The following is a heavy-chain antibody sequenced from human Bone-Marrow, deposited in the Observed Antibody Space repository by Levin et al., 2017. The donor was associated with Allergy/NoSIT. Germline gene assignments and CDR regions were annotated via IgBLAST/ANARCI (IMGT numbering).Heavy chain of an antibody. CDR2: IIPIFATP. D-gene: IGHD5-24*01. Sequence: GLEWMGGIIPIFATPNYARKFQGRVTISADESTSTAYMELSSLNSEDTAVYYCASDVGRDGYNFYFDYWGQGTLVTVSS. J-gene: IGHJ4*02. CDR3: ASDVGRDGYNFYFDY. V-gene: IGHV1-69*01.